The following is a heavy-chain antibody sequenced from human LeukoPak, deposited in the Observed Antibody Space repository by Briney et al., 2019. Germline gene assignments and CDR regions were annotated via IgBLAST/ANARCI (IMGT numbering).Heavy chain of an antibody. Sequence: SQTLSLTCTVSGGSISSGRYYWSWIRQPAGKGLEWIGRIYTSGSTNYNPSLKSRVPIAVDTSKNQFSLKLSSVTAADTAVYYWARDRVQLVRYYYYGMDVWGQGTTVTVSS. CDR2: IYTSGST. CDR1: GGSISSGRYY. J-gene: IGHJ6*02. V-gene: IGHV4-61*02. CDR3: ARDRVQLVRYYYYGMDV. D-gene: IGHD6-6*01.